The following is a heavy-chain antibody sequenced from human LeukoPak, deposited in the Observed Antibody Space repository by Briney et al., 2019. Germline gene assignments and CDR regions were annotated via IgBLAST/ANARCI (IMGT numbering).Heavy chain of an antibody. J-gene: IGHJ4*02. CDR3: ARDYYDSSGYPGIGY. V-gene: IGHV3-33*08. CDR2: IWYDGTNK. D-gene: IGHD3-22*01. CDR1: GFTFSNYG. Sequence: PGRSLRLSCAASGFTFSNYGMHWVRQAPGKGLEWVAVIWYDGTNKYYADSVKGRFTISRDNSKNTLYLQMNSLRAEDTAVYYCARDYYDSSGYPGIGYWGQGTLVTVSS.